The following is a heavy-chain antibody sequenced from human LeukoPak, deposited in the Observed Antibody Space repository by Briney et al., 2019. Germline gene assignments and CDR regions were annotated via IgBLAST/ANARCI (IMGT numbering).Heavy chain of an antibody. D-gene: IGHD5/OR15-5a*01. CDR3: LKSTVSTGSDT. J-gene: IGHJ5*02. Sequence: GGSLRLSCAASGFTFTNYAMSWVRQAPGKGLEWVSAISSSGSDTYYADSVKGHFTVSRDKSKNMLYLQVNSLRAEDTAVYYCLKSTVSTGSDTWGQGTLVTVSS. CDR1: GFTFTNYA. CDR2: ISSSGSDT. V-gene: IGHV3-23*01.